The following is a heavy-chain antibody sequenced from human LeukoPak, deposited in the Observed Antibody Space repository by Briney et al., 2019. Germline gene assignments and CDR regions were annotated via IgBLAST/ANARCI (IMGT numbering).Heavy chain of an antibody. J-gene: IGHJ4*02. Sequence: SETLSLTCTVSGGSISGYYWSWIRQPAGKGLEWIGRIYTSGSTYYNPSLKSRVDIAVDRSRSQFSLKLRSVTAADTAVYYCVSNGYYSIDYWGQGTLVTVSS. CDR2: IYTSGST. CDR3: VSNGYYSIDY. CDR1: GGSISGYY. D-gene: IGHD3-22*01. V-gene: IGHV4-4*07.